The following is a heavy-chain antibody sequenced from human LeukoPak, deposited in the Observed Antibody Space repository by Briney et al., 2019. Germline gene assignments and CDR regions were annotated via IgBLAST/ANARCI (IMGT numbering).Heavy chain of an antibody. CDR3: ARVGYLYYDFWSGYYHTAYFDY. J-gene: IGHJ4*02. Sequence: SETLSLTCSVSGGSISRYYWSWIRQSPGKGLEWIGYIYSTGSTTYNPSLKSRVTISVDTSKGQFSLKLSSVTAADTAVYYCARVGYLYYDFWSGYYHTAYFDYWGQGTLVTVSS. CDR1: GGSISRYY. D-gene: IGHD3-3*01. CDR2: IYSTGST. V-gene: IGHV4-59*12.